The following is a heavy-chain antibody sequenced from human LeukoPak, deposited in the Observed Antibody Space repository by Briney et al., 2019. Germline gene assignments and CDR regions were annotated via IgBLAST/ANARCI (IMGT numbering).Heavy chain of an antibody. D-gene: IGHD3-16*01. CDR2: INPNSGGS. Sequence: GASVKVSCKASGYTFTGYYIHWVRQAPGQGLEWMGWINPNSGGSDYAQKFQVRVTMTRDTSISTAYMEVSGLRSDDTAVYYCARGTDNRYAYISDYWGQGTLVTVSS. CDR3: ARGTDNRYAYISDY. J-gene: IGHJ4*02. V-gene: IGHV1-2*02. CDR1: GYTFTGYY.